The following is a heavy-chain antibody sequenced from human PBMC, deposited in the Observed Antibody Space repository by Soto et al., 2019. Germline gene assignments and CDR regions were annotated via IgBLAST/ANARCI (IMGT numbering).Heavy chain of an antibody. J-gene: IGHJ4*02. Sequence: VSVKVCFKASGYPFTSYGISWVRQAPGQGLEWMGWISAYNGNTNYSQKRQGRVTMTTDTSTSTAYMELRSLRSDDTAVYYCARDRYYDSRGHTDYWGQGTLVTVSS. CDR2: ISAYNGNT. CDR3: ARDRYYDSRGHTDY. V-gene: IGHV1-18*04. D-gene: IGHD3-22*01. CDR1: GYPFTSYG.